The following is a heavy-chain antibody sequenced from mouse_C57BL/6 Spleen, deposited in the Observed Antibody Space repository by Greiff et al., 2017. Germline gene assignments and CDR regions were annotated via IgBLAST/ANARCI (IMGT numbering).Heavy chain of an antibody. CDR2: IDPETGGT. V-gene: IGHV1-15*01. D-gene: IGHD2-2*01. J-gene: IGHJ2*01. Sequence: VKLMESGAELVRPGASVTLSCKASGYTFTDYEMHWVKQTPVHGLEWIGAIDPETGGTAYNQKFKGKAILTADKSSSTAYMELRSLTSEDSAVYYCTRLTMVTTFDYWGQGTTLTVSS. CDR3: TRLTMVTTFDY. CDR1: GYTFTDYE.